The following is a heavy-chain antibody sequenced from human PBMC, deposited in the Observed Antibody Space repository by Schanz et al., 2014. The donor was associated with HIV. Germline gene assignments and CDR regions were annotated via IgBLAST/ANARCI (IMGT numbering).Heavy chain of an antibody. CDR1: GFRFSSHA. Sequence: EVQLVESGGGLVKPGESLRLSCAVSGFRFSSHAMTWVRQAPGKGLEWVSGISISGETTYYADSVKGRFTISRDNSKNTLYLQMNSLRAEDTAVYYCAKGQRGMVRGDNDYWGQGTQVTVSS. CDR3: AKGQRGMVRGDNDY. CDR2: ISISGETT. V-gene: IGHV3-23*04. D-gene: IGHD3-10*01. J-gene: IGHJ4*02.